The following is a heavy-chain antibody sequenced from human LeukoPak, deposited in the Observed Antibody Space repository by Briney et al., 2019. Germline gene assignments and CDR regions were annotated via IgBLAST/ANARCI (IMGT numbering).Heavy chain of an antibody. CDR2: ISAYNVNT. Sequence: GASVKVSCKASGYAFTSYGISWVRQAPGQGLEWMGWISAYNVNTNYAQKLQGRVTMTTATSTSTAYMELRSLRSDDTAVYYCARDLPSTQYYYDSSGPWTDYWGQGTLVTVSS. CDR1: GYAFTSYG. V-gene: IGHV1-18*01. D-gene: IGHD3-22*01. J-gene: IGHJ4*02. CDR3: ARDLPSTQYYYDSSGPWTDY.